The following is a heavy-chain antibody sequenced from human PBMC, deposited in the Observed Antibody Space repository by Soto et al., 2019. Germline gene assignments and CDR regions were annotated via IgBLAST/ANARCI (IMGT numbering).Heavy chain of an antibody. CDR2: VNRRGST. J-gene: IGHJ4*02. CDR1: DESFSYFY. Sequence: QVQLEQWGAGLLKPSETLSLTCGLHDESFSYFYWSWIRQPPGKGLEWIGEVNRRGSTNYNPSLKSRVSITVDTSKTQFSLKLNSVTAADTAVYYCARGGGNPASTNDYWGQGILVTVSS. D-gene: IGHD3-16*01. CDR3: ARGGGNPASTNDY. V-gene: IGHV4-34*01.